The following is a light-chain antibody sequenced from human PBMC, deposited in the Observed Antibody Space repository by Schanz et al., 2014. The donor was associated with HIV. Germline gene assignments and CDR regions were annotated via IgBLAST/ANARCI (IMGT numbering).Light chain of an antibody. J-gene: IGKJ3*01. CDR2: GAS. Sequence: TVLTQSPATLSVSPGERATLSCTASQTVSKNLAWYQQKLGQAPRLLIYGASTRVTGVPARFSGSGSGTDFTLTISRLEPEDFAVYYCQHYGSSFGPGTKVDIK. CDR3: QHYGSS. V-gene: IGKV3-20*01. CDR1: QTVSKN.